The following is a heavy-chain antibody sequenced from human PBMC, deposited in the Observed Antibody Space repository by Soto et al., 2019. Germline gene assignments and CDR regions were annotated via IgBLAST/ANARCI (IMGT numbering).Heavy chain of an antibody. V-gene: IGHV1-46*01. CDR2: IDPSGGIT. CDR1: GYSFTNFH. J-gene: IGHJ4*02. Sequence: QVQLSQFGAEVKKPGASVKVSCKASGYSFTNFHIHWVRQAPGQGLEWIGRIDPSGGITRDAQRLQCRMTMTRDASTSTVYMELRSLTSEDTAVYYCARDVMGHDTYEFIGYYFDHWGQGTLVTVSS. CDR3: ARDVMGHDTYEFIGYYFDH. D-gene: IGHD3-22*01.